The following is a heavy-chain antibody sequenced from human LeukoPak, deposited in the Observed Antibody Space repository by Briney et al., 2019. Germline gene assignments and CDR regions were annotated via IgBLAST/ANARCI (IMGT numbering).Heavy chain of an antibody. CDR3: AKEACSSTSCYIDY. CDR1: GFSFDDYA. Sequence: GGSLRLSCAASGFSFDDYAMHWVRQAPGKGLQWVSGISWDSGSRGYADSVKGRFTISRDNAKNSLYLQMNSLRAEDKALYYCAKEACSSTSCYIDYWGQGTLVTVSS. CDR2: ISWDSGSR. J-gene: IGHJ4*02. V-gene: IGHV3-9*01. D-gene: IGHD2-2*02.